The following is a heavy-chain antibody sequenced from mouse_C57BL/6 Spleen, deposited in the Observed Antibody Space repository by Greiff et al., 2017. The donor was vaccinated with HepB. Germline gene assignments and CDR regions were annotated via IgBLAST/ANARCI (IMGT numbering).Heavy chain of an antibody. Sequence: VQLQQPGTELVKPGASVKLSCKASGYTFTGYLMHWVKQRPVQGLAWIGNIKPSNGGTNCHEKFKSKATLTVDKSSSPAYMQLSSLTSEDSVVYYCARGRMDYWGQGTSVTVSS. CDR1: GYTFTGYL. CDR2: IKPSNGGT. CDR3: ARGRMDY. V-gene: IGHV1-53*01. J-gene: IGHJ4*01.